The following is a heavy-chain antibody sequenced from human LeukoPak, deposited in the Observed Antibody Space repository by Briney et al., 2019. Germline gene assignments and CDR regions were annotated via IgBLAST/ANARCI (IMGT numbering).Heavy chain of an antibody. J-gene: IGHJ4*02. CDR3: ATHPDIVVVPAAGVFDY. D-gene: IGHD2-2*01. CDR2: IIPIFGTA. CDR1: GGTFSSYA. Sequence: SVKVSCKASGGTFSSYAISWLRQAPGQGLEWMGGIIPIFGTANYAQKFQGRVTITADESTSTAYMELSSLRSEDTAVYYCATHPDIVVVPAAGVFDYWGQGTLVTVSS. V-gene: IGHV1-69*13.